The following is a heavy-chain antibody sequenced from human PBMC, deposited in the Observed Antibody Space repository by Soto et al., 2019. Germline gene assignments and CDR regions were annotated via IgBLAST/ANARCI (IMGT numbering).Heavy chain of an antibody. CDR3: TTWLMMTTVTSFDY. V-gene: IGHV3-15*01. CDR2: IKSKTDGGTT. Sequence: EVQLVESGGGLVKPGGSLRLSCAASGFTFSNAWMSWVRQAPGKGLEWVGRIKSKTDGGTTDYAAPVKGRFTISRDDSKNTLYLQMNSLKTVDTAVYYCTTWLMMTTVTSFDYWGQGTLVTVSS. D-gene: IGHD4-17*01. CDR1: GFTFSNAW. J-gene: IGHJ4*02.